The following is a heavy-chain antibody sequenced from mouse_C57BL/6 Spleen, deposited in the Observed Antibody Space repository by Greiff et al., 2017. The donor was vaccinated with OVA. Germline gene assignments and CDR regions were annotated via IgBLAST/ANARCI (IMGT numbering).Heavy chain of an antibody. CDR3: ARLGPYYFDY. Sequence: QVQLQQPGAELVKPGASVKLSCKASGYTFTSYWMHWVKQRPGRGLEWIGRFDPNSGGTKYNEKFKSKASLTVDKPSSTAYMQLSSLTSEDSAVYYCARLGPYYFDYWGQGTTLTVSS. CDR2: FDPNSGGT. D-gene: IGHD4-1*01. CDR1: GYTFTSYW. V-gene: IGHV1-72*01. J-gene: IGHJ2*01.